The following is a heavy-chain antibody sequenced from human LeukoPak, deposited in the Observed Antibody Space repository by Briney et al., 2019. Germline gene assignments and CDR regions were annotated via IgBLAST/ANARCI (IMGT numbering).Heavy chain of an antibody. D-gene: IGHD3-16*01. J-gene: IGHJ4*02. Sequence: TSETLSLTCTVSGGSISSYYWSWIRQPPGKGLEWIGYIYYSGSANYNPSLKSRVIISVDTSENHFSLKLSSVTAADAAVYYCARDKSGGSRLDSWGQGTLVTVSS. V-gene: IGHV4-59*01. CDR3: ARDKSGGSRLDS. CDR2: IYYSGSA. CDR1: GGSISSYY.